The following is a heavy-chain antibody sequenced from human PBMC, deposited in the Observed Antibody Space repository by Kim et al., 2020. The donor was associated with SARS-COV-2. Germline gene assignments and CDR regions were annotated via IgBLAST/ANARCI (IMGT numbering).Heavy chain of an antibody. J-gene: IGHJ5*02. Sequence: SQTLSLTCAISGDSVSSNTVTWNWIRQSPSRGLEWLGRTYYRSKWYNEYAVSVESRIIINPDTSKNQFSLHLISVTPEDTAVYYCARRTVEAWFDPWGQGTLVTVSS. CDR2: TYYRSKWYN. CDR1: GDSVSSNTVT. CDR3: ARRTVEAWFDP. V-gene: IGHV6-1*01.